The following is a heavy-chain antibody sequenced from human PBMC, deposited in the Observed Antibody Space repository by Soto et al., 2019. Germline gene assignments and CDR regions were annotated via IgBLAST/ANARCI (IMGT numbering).Heavy chain of an antibody. D-gene: IGHD2-2*02. J-gene: IGHJ4*02. Sequence: QVQLQESGPGLVKPSQTLSLTCTVSGGSISSGDYYWSWIRQPPGKGLEWIGYIYYSGNTYYNPSRKGPVTISVATSEYHFSLKQSSVTAADTDVYSCARKNIVGVPAAIAPRSHFDYWGQGTLVTVSS. CDR1: GGSISSGDYY. V-gene: IGHV4-30-4*01. CDR2: IYYSGNT. CDR3: ARKNIVGVPAAIAPRSHFDY.